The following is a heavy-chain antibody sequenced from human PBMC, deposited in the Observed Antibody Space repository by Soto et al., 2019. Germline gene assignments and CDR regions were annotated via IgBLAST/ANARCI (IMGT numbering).Heavy chain of an antibody. CDR1: GFTLTTYA. D-gene: IGHD1-26*01. CDR3: AKGFIVAATTPEFDY. CDR2: VTDSGGKT. Sequence: EVQLLESGGGLVQPGGSLRLSCAASGFTLTTYAMSWVRQAPGKGLEWVSGVTDSGGKTYYADSVKGRFTISRDNSKNTLYLQMNSLRAEDTAVYYCAKGFIVAATTPEFDYWGQGTLVTVSS. V-gene: IGHV3-23*01. J-gene: IGHJ4*02.